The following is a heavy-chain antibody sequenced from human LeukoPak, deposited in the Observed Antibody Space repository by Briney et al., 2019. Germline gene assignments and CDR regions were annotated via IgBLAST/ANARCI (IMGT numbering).Heavy chain of an antibody. V-gene: IGHV4-30-2*01. CDR3: ARAAVGATTYYFDY. J-gene: IGHJ4*02. CDR1: GGSISSGGYS. CDR2: IYHSGST. Sequence: SETLSLTCAVSGGSISSGGYSWSWIRQPPGKGLEWIGYIYHSGSTYYNPSLKSRVTISVDWSKNQFSLKLSSVTAADTAVYYCARAAVGATTYYFDYWGQGTLVTVSS. D-gene: IGHD1-26*01.